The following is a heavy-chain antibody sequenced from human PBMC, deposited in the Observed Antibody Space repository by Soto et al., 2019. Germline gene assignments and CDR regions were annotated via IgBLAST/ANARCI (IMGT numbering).Heavy chain of an antibody. CDR3: AHNTYSYGPYYHYGMDG. CDR2: IYWNDDK. J-gene: IGHJ6*01. Sequence: GYGRTPGNPTPTLPLTCAFSGFYLITSGVGLRWISKLPPTALEWLALIYWNDDKRYSPCLKSRLTITKDTSKNQVVLTMTNMDPVDTATYYCAHNTYSYGPYYHYGMDGWGQGTPFTVSS. D-gene: IGHD5-18*01. V-gene: IGHV2-5*01. CDR1: GFYLITSGVG.